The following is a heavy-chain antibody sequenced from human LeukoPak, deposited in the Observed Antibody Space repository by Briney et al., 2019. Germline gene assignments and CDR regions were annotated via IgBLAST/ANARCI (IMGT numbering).Heavy chain of an antibody. CDR3: ARHRMITRPYYWFDP. CDR2: IYYSGST. D-gene: IGHD1-14*01. J-gene: IGHJ5*02. V-gene: IGHV4-39*01. CDR1: GGSISSSKYY. Sequence: SETLSLTCTVSGGSISSSKYYWGWIRQPPGKGLEWIGTIYYSGSTYYNPSLKSRLTMSVDTSKNQFSLRLSSVTAADTAVYYCARHRMITRPYYWFDPWGQGTLVTVSS.